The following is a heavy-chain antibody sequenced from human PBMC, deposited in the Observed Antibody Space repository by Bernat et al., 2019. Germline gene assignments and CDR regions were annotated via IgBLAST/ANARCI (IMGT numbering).Heavy chain of an antibody. V-gene: IGHV4-38-2*01. CDR2: IYHSGIT. D-gene: IGHD4-17*01. CDR1: GYSLSSGYY. Sequence: QVQLQESGPGLVKPSETLSLTCAVSGYSLSSGYYWAWIRQPPGKGLQWIGSIYHSGITYYNPSLKSRVAISVDTSKNQFSLKVKSVTAADTAVYYCGVRTTVSTTDYWGQGTLVTVSS. CDR3: GVRTTVSTTDY. J-gene: IGHJ4*02.